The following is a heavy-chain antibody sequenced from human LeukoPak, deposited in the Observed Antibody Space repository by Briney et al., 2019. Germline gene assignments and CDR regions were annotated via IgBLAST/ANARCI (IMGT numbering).Heavy chain of an antibody. D-gene: IGHD5-18*01. J-gene: IGHJ4*02. CDR1: GGSFSNYY. CDR2: INHSGRT. Sequence: PSETLSLTCAVYGGSFSNYYWNWIRQPPGKGLEWIGEINHSGRTNYNLSLKGRVTISVDTSKNQVSLKLSSVTAADTAVYYCARDQMGTAYWGQGTLVTVSS. CDR3: ARDQMGTAY. V-gene: IGHV4-34*01.